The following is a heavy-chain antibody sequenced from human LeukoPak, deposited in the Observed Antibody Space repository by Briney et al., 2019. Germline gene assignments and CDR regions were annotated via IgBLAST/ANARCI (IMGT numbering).Heavy chain of an antibody. Sequence: NPSETLSLTCTVSGGSISSYYWSWIRQPPGKGLEWIGYIYYSGSTNYNPSLKSRVTISVDTSKNQFSLRLSSVTAADTAVYYCARAPSGWYDEDYYYYMDVWGKGTTVTVSS. D-gene: IGHD6-19*01. CDR2: IYYSGST. J-gene: IGHJ6*03. V-gene: IGHV4-59*01. CDR3: ARAPSGWYDEDYYYYMDV. CDR1: GGSISSYY.